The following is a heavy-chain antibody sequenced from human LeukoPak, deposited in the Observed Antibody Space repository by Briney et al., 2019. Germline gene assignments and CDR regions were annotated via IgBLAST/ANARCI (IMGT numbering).Heavy chain of an antibody. Sequence: PGGSLTHSCPGTGLTFIDHHMDWIRPAPGRGLEWVSFISEKGRSIYYADSVEGRFTISRHNAKNSLYLQMNCLRAEDTAVYYCARDYYDSSGYSLTPSYFDYWGQGTLVTVSS. CDR1: GLTFIDHH. D-gene: IGHD3-22*01. CDR2: ISEKGRSI. CDR3: ARDYYDSSGYSLTPSYFDY. J-gene: IGHJ4*02. V-gene: IGHV3-11*04.